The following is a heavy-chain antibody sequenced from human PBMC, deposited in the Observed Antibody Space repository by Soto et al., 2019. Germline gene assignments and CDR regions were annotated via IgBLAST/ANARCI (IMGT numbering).Heavy chain of an antibody. J-gene: IGHJ5*02. V-gene: IGHV1-2*02. Sequence: ASAKVSWQASGSSYTGYYRRWLRQAPVQGLEWMGWINPNSGDTNLAQKFQGRVTMTRDTSISTTYMELSRLASDDTAAYFCARGIVVRGQGWFDPWGQGTLVTGSS. D-gene: IGHD2-15*01. CDR1: GSSYTGYY. CDR3: ARGIVVRGQGWFDP. CDR2: INPNSGDT.